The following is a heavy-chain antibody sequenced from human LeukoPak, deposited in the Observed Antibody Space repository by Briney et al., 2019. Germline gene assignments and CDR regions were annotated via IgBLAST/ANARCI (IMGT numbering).Heavy chain of an antibody. CDR1: GGSITTRDC. CDR3: ASQGGLRNDF. CDR2: ICLDGRI. J-gene: IGHJ4*02. D-gene: IGHD2-15*01. V-gene: IGHV4-4*02. Sequence: SETLSLSCAVSGGSITTRDCWCWVRQPPVKGLEWIGEICLDGRIHYTPSLRSRLSISIDRSKAQFSLNLVSVAAADTAIYFCASQGGLRNDFWGQGILVSVSS.